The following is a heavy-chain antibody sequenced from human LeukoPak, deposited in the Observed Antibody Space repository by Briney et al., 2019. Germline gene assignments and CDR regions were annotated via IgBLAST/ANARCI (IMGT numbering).Heavy chain of an antibody. V-gene: IGHV3-43D*03. CDR2: ISWDGGST. Sequence: GGSLRLSCAASGFTFDDYAMHWVRQAPGKGLEWVSLISWDGGSTYYADSVKGRFTISRDNSKNSLYLQMNSLRAEDTALYYCAKAAPKISSSWVYYYYYMDVWGKGTTVTVSS. CDR1: GFTFDDYA. D-gene: IGHD6-13*01. CDR3: AKAAPKISSSWVYYYYYMDV. J-gene: IGHJ6*03.